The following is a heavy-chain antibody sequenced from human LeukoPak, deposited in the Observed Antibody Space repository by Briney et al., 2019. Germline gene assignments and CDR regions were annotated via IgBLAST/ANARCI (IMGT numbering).Heavy chain of an antibody. D-gene: IGHD6-13*01. CDR1: GFTFSDYH. V-gene: IGHV3-11*04. Sequence: PGGSLRLSCAASGFTFSDYHMGWIRQAPGKGLEWVSYISSSGSTIYYADSVKGRFTISRDNAKNSLYLQMNSLRAEDTAVYYCARALYSSSWYDVGGFDPWGQGTLVTVSS. CDR3: ARALYSSSWYDVGGFDP. J-gene: IGHJ5*02. CDR2: ISSSGSTI.